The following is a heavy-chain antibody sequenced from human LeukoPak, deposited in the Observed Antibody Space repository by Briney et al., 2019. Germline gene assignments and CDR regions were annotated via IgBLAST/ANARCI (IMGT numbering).Heavy chain of an antibody. V-gene: IGHV3-23*01. CDR3: AKGRRFLEWLLLDS. D-gene: IGHD3-3*01. J-gene: IGHJ4*02. Sequence: GASLRLSCAASGFTFSSFAMSWVRQAPGKGLECVSTISVSGSTTYYADSVKGRFTISRDSSKNTLYLHMKSVRAEDTAVYYCAKGRRFLEWLLLDSWGQGILVTATS. CDR1: GFTFSSFA. CDR2: ISVSGSTT.